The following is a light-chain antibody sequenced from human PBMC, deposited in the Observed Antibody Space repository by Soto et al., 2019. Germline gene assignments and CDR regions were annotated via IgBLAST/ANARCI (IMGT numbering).Light chain of an antibody. Sequence: QSVLTQPASVSGSPGPSINISCTGTSSDVGGYNYVSCYQQHPGKAPKLMIYEVSNRPSGVSNRFSGSKSGNTASLTISGLQAEDEADYYCSSYTSSITYVFGTGTKVTVL. CDR2: EVS. CDR1: SSDVGGYNY. J-gene: IGLJ1*01. CDR3: SSYTSSITYV. V-gene: IGLV2-14*01.